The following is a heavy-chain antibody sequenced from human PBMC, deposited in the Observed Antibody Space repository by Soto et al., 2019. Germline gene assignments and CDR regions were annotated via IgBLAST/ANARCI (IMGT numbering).Heavy chain of an antibody. J-gene: IGHJ4*02. D-gene: IGHD2-2*01. V-gene: IGHV3-74*01. CDR2: INSDESTT. CDR1: GFTFSNYG. Sequence: GGSLRLSCAASGFTFSNYGVYWVRQAPGKGLVWVSHINSDESTTNYAGSVKGRFTISRDNAKNTLYLQMNSLRAEDTAVYYCARGGAMPFDFWGRGTLVTVSS. CDR3: ARGGAMPFDF.